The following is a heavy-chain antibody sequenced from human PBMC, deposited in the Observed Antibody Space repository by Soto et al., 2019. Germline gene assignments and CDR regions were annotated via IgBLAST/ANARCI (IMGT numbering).Heavy chain of an antibody. V-gene: IGHV1-18*01. CDR2: ISAHNGNT. Sequence: QVHLVQSGAEVKKPGASVKVSCKGSGYGFTTYGITWVRQAPGQGLEWMAWISAHNGNTNYAQKLQGRVTVTRDTSTSTAYMELRSLRSDDTVVYYCARGRDGDYWGQGALVTVSS. CDR1: GYGFTTYG. J-gene: IGHJ4*02. CDR3: ARGRDGDY. D-gene: IGHD6-6*01.